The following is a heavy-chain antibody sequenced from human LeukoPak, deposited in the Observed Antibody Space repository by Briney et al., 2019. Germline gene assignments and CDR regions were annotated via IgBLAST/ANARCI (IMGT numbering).Heavy chain of an antibody. CDR3: ARGDYGGGFDY. Sequence: ASVKVSCKASGYTFTNYGISWVRQAPGQGLEWMGWISSYNGDTKYAQKVQGRVTVTTDTSTSTAYMELRSLSLDDTAVYYCARGDYGGGFDYWGQGTLVTVSS. D-gene: IGHD4-23*01. CDR2: ISSYNGDT. J-gene: IGHJ4*02. CDR1: GYTFTNYG. V-gene: IGHV1-18*01.